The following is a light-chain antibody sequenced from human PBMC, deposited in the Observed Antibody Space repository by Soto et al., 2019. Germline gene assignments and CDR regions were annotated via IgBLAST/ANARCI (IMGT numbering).Light chain of an antibody. Sequence: DIQMTQSPYSLSASLGDRVTITCQASQDIRNYLNWYQQKPGKAPKLLIYDASNLETGVPSRFSGSGSGTDFIFTISRLQPEDIATYYCQQYDNLPITFGQGTRLAIK. V-gene: IGKV1-33*01. CDR1: QDIRNY. CDR3: QQYDNLPIT. CDR2: DAS. J-gene: IGKJ5*01.